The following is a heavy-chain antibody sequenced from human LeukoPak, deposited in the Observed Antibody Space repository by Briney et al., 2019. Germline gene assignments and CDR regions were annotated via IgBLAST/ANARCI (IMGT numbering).Heavy chain of an antibody. V-gene: IGHV4-39*07. CDR3: AREGPSRRLWSSSWTKIDY. J-gene: IGHJ4*02. D-gene: IGHD6-13*01. Sequence: SETLSLTCTVSGGSISSGGYYWSWIRQPPGKGLEWIGEINHSGSTNYNPSLKSRVTISVDTSKNQFSLKLSSVTAADTAVHYCAREGPSRRLWSSSWTKIDYWGQGTLVTVSS. CDR1: GGSISSGGYY. CDR2: INHSGST.